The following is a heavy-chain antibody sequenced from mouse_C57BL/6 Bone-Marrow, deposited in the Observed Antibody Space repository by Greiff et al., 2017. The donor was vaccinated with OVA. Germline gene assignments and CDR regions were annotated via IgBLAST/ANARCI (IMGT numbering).Heavy chain of an antibody. Sequence: VQLQQPGAELVRPGTSVKLSCKASGYTFTNYWMHWVKQRPGQGLEWIGVIAPSDSYINYNQKFKGRSTLTVDTSSSTAYMHLSSLTSEDSAVYYCSHNGSGLYPYYWGQGTSITVSA. CDR3: SHNGSGLYPYY. J-gene: IGHJ2*02. D-gene: IGHD1-1*01. CDR1: GYTFTNYW. CDR2: IAPSDSYI. V-gene: IGHV1-59*01.